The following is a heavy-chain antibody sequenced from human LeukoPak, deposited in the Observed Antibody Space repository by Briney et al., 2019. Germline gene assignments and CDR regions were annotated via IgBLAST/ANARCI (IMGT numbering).Heavy chain of an antibody. V-gene: IGHV3-33*01. CDR3: ARGTGAKRYYFDL. J-gene: IGHJ4*02. CDR1: GFSLSYYG. CDR2: IWYDGSNR. D-gene: IGHD2-2*01. Sequence: GGSLRLSCTASGFSLSYYGILWVPQAPGKGLECVTVIWYDGSNRYYADSVKGRITVSRDTSKNTLDLEINSLRLEDTAIYYCARGTGAKRYYFDLWGQGIQVTVSS.